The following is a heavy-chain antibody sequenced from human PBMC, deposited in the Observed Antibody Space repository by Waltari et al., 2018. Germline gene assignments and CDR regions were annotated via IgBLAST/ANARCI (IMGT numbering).Heavy chain of an antibody. Sequence: QVQLQQWGAGLLKPSETLSLTCADYGGSFSGYYWIWIRQPQGKWLEWIGEINHSGSTNYNPSLKSRVTISVDTSKNQFSRKLSSVTAADTAVYYCASMHDFIRGVITNWGQGTLVTVSS. D-gene: IGHD3-10*01. J-gene: IGHJ4*02. CDR2: INHSGST. CDR3: ASMHDFIRGVITN. CDR1: GGSFSGYY. V-gene: IGHV4-34*01.